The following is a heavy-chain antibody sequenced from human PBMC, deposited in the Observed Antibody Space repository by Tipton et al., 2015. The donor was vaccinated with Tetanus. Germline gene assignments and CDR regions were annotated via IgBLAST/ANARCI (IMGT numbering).Heavy chain of an antibody. J-gene: IGHJ4*02. CDR1: GGSFSGYY. Sequence: TLSLTCAVYGGSFSGYYWSWIRQPPGKGLEWIGEINHSGSTNYNPSLKSRVTISVDASKNQFSLKLSSVTAADTAVYYCARGQINIYYYGSGSLPRFDYWGQGTLVTVSS. D-gene: IGHD3-10*01. V-gene: IGHV4-34*01. CDR2: INHSGST. CDR3: ARGQINIYYYGSGSLPRFDY.